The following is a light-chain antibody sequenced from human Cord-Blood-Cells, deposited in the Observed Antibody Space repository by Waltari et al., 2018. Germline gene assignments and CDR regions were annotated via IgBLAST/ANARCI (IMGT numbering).Light chain of an antibody. Sequence: QSALTQPASVSGSPGQSITISCTGTSTAVGGYNLVSWYQQHPGKAPKLMIYEVSKRPSGVSNRFSGSKSGNTASLTISGLQAEDEADYYCCSYAGSRVFGGGTKLTVL. V-gene: IGLV2-23*02. J-gene: IGLJ3*02. CDR3: CSYAGSRV. CDR1: STAVGGYNL. CDR2: EVS.